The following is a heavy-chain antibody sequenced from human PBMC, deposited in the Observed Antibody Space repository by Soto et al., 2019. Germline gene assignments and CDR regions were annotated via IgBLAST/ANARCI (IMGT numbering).Heavy chain of an antibody. CDR1: GYTLTELS. Sequence: ASVKVSCKVSGYTLTELSMHWVRQAPGKGLEWMGGFDPEDGETIYAQKFQGRVTMTEDTSTDTAYMELSSLRSEDTAVYYWAIVVPAAMLWGPYDDWGQGTLVTVSS. D-gene: IGHD2-2*01. CDR3: AIVVPAAMLWGPYDD. J-gene: IGHJ4*02. CDR2: FDPEDGET. V-gene: IGHV1-24*01.